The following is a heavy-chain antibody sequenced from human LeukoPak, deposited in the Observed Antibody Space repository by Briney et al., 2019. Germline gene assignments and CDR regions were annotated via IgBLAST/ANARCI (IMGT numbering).Heavy chain of an antibody. D-gene: IGHD2-2*02. J-gene: IGHJ4*02. CDR2: IGTGIYTT. Sequence: GGSLRLSCAASGFTFSSYSMNWVRQAPGKGLEWISYIGTGIYTTFYADSVRGRFTISRDNAKNSLYLQMNSLRAEDTAVYYCARGLTHIPSTWGQGTLVTVSS. CDR3: ARGLTHIPST. CDR1: GFTFSSYS. V-gene: IGHV3-48*01.